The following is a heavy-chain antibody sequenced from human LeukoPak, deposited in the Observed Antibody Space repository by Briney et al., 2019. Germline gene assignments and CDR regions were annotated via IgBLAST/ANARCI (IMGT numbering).Heavy chain of an antibody. J-gene: IGHJ6*03. CDR1: GFTFSSYA. V-gene: IGHV3-30-3*01. Sequence: GGSLRLSCAASGFTFSSYAMHWVRQAPGKGLEWVAVISYDGSNKYYADSVKGRFTISRDNSKNTLYLQMNSLRAEDTAVYYCARDGVLRFLEWASDYYYYMDVWGKGTTVTVSS. CDR3: ARDGVLRFLEWASDYYYYMDV. D-gene: IGHD3-3*01. CDR2: ISYDGSNK.